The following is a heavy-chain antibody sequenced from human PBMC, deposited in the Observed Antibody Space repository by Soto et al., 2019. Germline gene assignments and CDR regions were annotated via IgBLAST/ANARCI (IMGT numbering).Heavy chain of an antibody. Sequence: GGSLRLSCAASGFTFSSYAMSWVRHAPGKGLEWVSAISGSGGSTYYADSVKGRFTISRDNSKNTLYLQMNSLRAEDTAVYYCAKDHYDSSPWGLNYYYYGMDVWGQGTTVTVSS. V-gene: IGHV3-23*01. CDR2: ISGSGGST. CDR3: AKDHYDSSPWGLNYYYYGMDV. CDR1: GFTFSSYA. J-gene: IGHJ6*02. D-gene: IGHD3-22*01.